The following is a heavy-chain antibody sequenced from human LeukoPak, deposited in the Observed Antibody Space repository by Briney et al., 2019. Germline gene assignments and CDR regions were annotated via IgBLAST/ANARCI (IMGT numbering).Heavy chain of an antibody. J-gene: IGHJ4*02. V-gene: IGHV3-23*01. D-gene: IGHD3-3*01. CDR1: GFTFSSYA. CDR3: AKFPIPYYDFWSGPNYFDY. CDR2: ISGSGGST. Sequence: GGSLRLSCAASGFTFSSYAMSWVRQAPGKGLDWVSAISGSGGSTYYADSVKGRFTISRDNSKNTLYLQMNSLRAEDTAVYYCAKFPIPYYDFWSGPNYFDYWGQGTLVTVSS.